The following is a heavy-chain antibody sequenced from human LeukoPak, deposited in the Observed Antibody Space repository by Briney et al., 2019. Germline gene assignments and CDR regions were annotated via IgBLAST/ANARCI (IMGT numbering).Heavy chain of an antibody. Sequence: SETLSLTCAVYGGSFSGYYWSCIRQPPGKGLEWIGEINHSGSTNYNPSLKSRVTISVDTSKNQFSLKLSSVTAADTAVYYCARSTWAPDHWGQGTLVTVSS. V-gene: IGHV4-34*01. CDR1: GGSFSGYY. CDR3: ARSTWAPDH. J-gene: IGHJ4*02. D-gene: IGHD2/OR15-2a*01. CDR2: INHSGST.